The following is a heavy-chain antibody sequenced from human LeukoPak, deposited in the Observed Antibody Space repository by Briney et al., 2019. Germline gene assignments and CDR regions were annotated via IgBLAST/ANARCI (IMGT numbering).Heavy chain of an antibody. Sequence: GGTLRLSCAASGFTFSSYAMSWVRQAPEKGLEWVSDISGSGIRKNDADSVKGRFTISRDNSKNTLYLQMNSLRAEDTAVYYCAKRSGGPSPFDYWGQGTLVTVSS. CDR3: AKRSGGPSPFDY. CDR1: GFTFSSYA. D-gene: IGHD3-3*01. V-gene: IGHV3-23*01. CDR2: ISGSGIRK. J-gene: IGHJ4*02.